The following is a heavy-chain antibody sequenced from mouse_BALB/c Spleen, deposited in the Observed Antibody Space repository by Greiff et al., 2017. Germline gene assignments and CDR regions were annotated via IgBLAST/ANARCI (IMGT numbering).Heavy chain of an antibody. CDR2: ISSGGST. Sequence: EVMLVESGGGLVKPGGSLKLSCAASGFTFSSYAMSWVRQTPEKRLEWVASISSGGSTYYPDSVKGRFTISRDNARNILYLQMSSLRSEDTAMYYCARERGYYDYDGFAYWGQGTLVTVSA. J-gene: IGHJ3*01. CDR3: ARERGYYDYDGFAY. V-gene: IGHV5-6-5*01. CDR1: GFTFSSYA. D-gene: IGHD2-4*01.